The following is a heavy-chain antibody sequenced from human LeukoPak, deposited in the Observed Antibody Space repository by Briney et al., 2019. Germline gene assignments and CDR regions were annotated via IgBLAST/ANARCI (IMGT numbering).Heavy chain of an antibody. J-gene: IGHJ5*02. D-gene: IGHD3-22*01. CDR3: ARDYYDSSGEP. Sequence: KPGGSLRLSCAASGFTFSNAWMSWVRQAPGKGLEWVGRIKSKTDGGTTDYAAPVKGRFTISRDDSKNTLYLQMNSLRSDDTAVYYCARDYYDSSGEPWGQGTLVTVSS. CDR2: IKSKTDGGTT. CDR1: GFTFSNAW. V-gene: IGHV3-15*01.